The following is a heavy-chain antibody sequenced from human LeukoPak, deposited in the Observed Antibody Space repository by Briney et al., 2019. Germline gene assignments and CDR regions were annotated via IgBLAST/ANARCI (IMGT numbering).Heavy chain of an antibody. J-gene: IGHJ4*02. CDR2: IYYSGST. V-gene: IGHV4-30-4*08. CDR3: ARRCSSSWYVLRPIYFDY. Sequence: SETLSLTCTVPGGSISSGDYYWSWIRQPPGKGLEWIGYIYYSGSTYYNPSLKSRVTISVDTSKNQFSLKLSSVTAADTAVYYCARRCSSSWYVLRPIYFDYWGQGTLVTVSS. CDR1: GGSISSGDYY. D-gene: IGHD6-13*01.